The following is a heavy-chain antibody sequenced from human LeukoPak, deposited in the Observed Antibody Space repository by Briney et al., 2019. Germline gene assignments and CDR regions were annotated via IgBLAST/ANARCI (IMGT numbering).Heavy chain of an antibody. CDR2: IHPKSGGS. V-gene: IGHV1-2*02. CDR3: ARTLWVGELSLAY. Sequence: GASVKVSCKASGYTFTSYAMNWVRQAPGQGLEWMAWIHPKSGGSNYAQKFQGRVTMTRDTSISTAYMELRRLRVDDTAVYYCARTLWVGELSLAYWGQGTLVTVSS. D-gene: IGHD3-10*01. CDR1: GYTFTSYA. J-gene: IGHJ4*02.